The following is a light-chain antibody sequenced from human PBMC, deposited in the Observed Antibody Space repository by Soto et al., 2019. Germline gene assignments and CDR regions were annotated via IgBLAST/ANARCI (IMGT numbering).Light chain of an antibody. J-gene: IGKJ2*01. Sequence: DIQMTQSPSSLSASVGDRVTITCRASQSISSYLNWYQQKPGKAPKLLIYAASSLQSGVPSRFSGSGSGTDFTLTIRILQPEDFANYYCQQSYSTPYTFGQGTKLEIK. CDR2: AAS. V-gene: IGKV1-39*01. CDR3: QQSYSTPYT. CDR1: QSISSY.